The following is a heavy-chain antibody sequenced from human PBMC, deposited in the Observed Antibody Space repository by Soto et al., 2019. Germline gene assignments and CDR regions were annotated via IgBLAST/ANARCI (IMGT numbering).Heavy chain of an antibody. CDR1: GFTFSHYS. J-gene: IGHJ6*02. CDR3: XXXXXXXXXXXXXXXXXXGMDV. CDR2: ISSGGSFI. V-gene: IGHV3-21*01. Sequence: EVQLVESGGGLVKPGGSLRLSCATSGFTFSHYSINWVRQAPGKGLEWVASISSGGSFIYYADSVKGRFTVSRDNAENSLSLQMNSLRAXXXXXXXXXXXXXXXXXXXXXXXXXXGMDVWGQGTTV.